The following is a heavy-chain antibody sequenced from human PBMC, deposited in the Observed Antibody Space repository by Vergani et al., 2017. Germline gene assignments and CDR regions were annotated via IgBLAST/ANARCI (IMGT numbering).Heavy chain of an antibody. D-gene: IGHD2-15*01. Sequence: QVKLQESGPGLLKPSQTLSLTCTVSGESIRSGSHYWSWIRQPAGKGPELIGHIHTGGCTDLNPSFKSRVSISVDTSKSQFSLKLNSVTVADTAVYYCARSRPYCTSGSCPAIWGQGTLVTVSS. CDR1: GESIRSGSHY. J-gene: IGHJ4*02. CDR2: IHTGGCT. CDR3: ARSRPYCTSGSCPAI. V-gene: IGHV4-61*02.